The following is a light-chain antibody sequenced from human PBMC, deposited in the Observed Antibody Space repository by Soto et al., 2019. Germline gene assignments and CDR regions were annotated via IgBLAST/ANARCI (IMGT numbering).Light chain of an antibody. V-gene: IGKV3-15*01. CDR2: GAS. Sequence: EIVMTQSPATLSVSPGERATLFCRASQNVVTSLAWYQQIPGQPPRLLIHGASIRATGVPARFTGSGSGTEFTLTISGLQSEDLAVYYCQRYNDWPPWTFGQGTKVDI. CDR1: QNVVTS. CDR3: QRYNDWPPWT. J-gene: IGKJ1*01.